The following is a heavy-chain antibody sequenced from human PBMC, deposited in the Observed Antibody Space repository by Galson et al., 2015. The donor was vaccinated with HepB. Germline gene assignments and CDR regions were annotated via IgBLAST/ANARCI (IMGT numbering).Heavy chain of an antibody. Sequence: SLRLSCAASGFTFSSYGMHWVRQAPGKGLEWVAVISYDGSNKYYADSVKGRFTISRDNSKNTLYLQMNSLRAEDTAVYYCAKMGFIATEHYWYFDLWGRGTLVTVSS. CDR3: AKMGFIATEHYWYFDL. V-gene: IGHV3-30*18. D-gene: IGHD6-13*01. CDR2: ISYDGSNK. CDR1: GFTFSSYG. J-gene: IGHJ2*01.